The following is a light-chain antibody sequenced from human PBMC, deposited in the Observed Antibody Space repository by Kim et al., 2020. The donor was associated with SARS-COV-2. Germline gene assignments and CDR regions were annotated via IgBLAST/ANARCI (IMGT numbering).Light chain of an antibody. V-gene: IGKV3-15*01. CDR3: QQYNNWPLT. Sequence: VSPGKRAPLSCRASQSVSSNLAWYQPKPGQAPSLLIYGASTRATGIPARFSGSGSGTEFTLTISSLQSEDFAVYYCQQYNNWPLTFGGGTKVDIK. CDR2: GAS. J-gene: IGKJ4*01. CDR1: QSVSSN.